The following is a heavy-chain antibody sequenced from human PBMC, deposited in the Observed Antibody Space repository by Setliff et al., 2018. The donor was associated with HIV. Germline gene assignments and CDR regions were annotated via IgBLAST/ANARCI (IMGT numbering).Heavy chain of an antibody. Sequence: PSETLSLTCTVSGGSISSAGYYWSWIRQHPGKGLEWIGYIYNTGSAYFNPSLKSRLTISVDTSRNQFSLKLSSVTAADTAVYYCARGYTRGYFSHSDYWGQGTLVTVSS. CDR3: ARGYTRGYFSHSDY. V-gene: IGHV4-31*03. D-gene: IGHD3-22*01. J-gene: IGHJ4*02. CDR1: GGSISSAGYY. CDR2: IYNTGSA.